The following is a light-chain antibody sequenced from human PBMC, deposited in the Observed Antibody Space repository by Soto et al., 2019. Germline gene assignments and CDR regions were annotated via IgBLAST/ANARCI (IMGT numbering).Light chain of an antibody. CDR1: LSLVHSDGNTY. V-gene: IGKV2-30*02. CDR3: VQGTHWPRA. CDR2: KVS. Sequence: MTQSPLSLPVTLGQPASISCRSSLSLVHSDGNTYLNWLQQRPGQSPRRLIYKVSNRDSGVPDRFSGSGSGTDFTLTISRVEAEDVGVYYCVQGTHWPRAFGQGTKVEIK. J-gene: IGKJ1*01.